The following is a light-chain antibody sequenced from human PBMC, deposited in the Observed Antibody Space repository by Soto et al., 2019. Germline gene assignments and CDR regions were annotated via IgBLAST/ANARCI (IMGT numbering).Light chain of an antibody. CDR3: QALDSSPVV. Sequence: SYELTQPPSVSVSPGQTASITCSGDKLGDKYACWYQQKPGQSPVLVIYQDSKRPSGIPERFSGSNSGNTATLTISGTQAIEGGGFYWQALDSSPVVFGGGTKLTVL. CDR2: QDS. CDR1: KLGDKY. J-gene: IGLJ2*01. V-gene: IGLV3-1*01.